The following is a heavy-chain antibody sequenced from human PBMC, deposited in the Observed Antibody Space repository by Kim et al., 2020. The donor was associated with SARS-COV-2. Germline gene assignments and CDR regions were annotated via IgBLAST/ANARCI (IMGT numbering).Heavy chain of an antibody. V-gene: IGHV3-15*01. Sequence: GGSLRLSCVASGFTFSNVWMNWVRQAPGKGLEWVGRIKTKTDGETTDYAAPVKGRFTISRDDSKNTMHLQMNSLKTEDTAVYYCTTDFLRGYEPDWGQGTLVTVSS. CDR3: TTDFLRGYEPD. D-gene: IGHD5-12*01. J-gene: IGHJ4*02. CDR1: GFTFSNVW. CDR2: IKTKTDGETT.